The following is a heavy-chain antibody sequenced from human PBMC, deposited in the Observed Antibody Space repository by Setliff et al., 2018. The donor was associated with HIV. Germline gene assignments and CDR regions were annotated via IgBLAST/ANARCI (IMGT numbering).Heavy chain of an antibody. J-gene: IGHJ5*02. V-gene: IGHV1-3*01. Sequence: PAASVKVSCKASGYTFTSYALHWVRQAPGQRLEWMGWVNADNGNTKYSEKFQGRVTITRDTAASTVYMELSSLKSEDTAVYYCAREGQWLAWGQGTLVTVSS. D-gene: IGHD6-19*01. CDR2: VNADNGNT. CDR1: GYTFTSYA. CDR3: AREGQWLA.